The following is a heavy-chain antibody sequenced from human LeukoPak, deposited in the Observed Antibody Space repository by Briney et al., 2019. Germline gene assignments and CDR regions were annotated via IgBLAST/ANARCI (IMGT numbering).Heavy chain of an antibody. D-gene: IGHD6-13*01. Sequence: GGSLRLSCAASGFTFSSYGMHWVRQAPGKGLEWVAFIRYDGSNKYYADSVKGRFTIPRDNSKNTLYLQMNSLRAEDTAVYYCARRSGTYSSSWYDYWGQGTLVTVSS. V-gene: IGHV3-30*02. J-gene: IGHJ4*02. CDR1: GFTFSSYG. CDR3: ARRSGTYSSSWYDY. CDR2: IRYDGSNK.